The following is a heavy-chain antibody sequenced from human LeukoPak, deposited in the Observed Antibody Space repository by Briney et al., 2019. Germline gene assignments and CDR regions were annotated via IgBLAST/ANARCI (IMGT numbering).Heavy chain of an antibody. CDR2: ISYDGTNI. V-gene: IGHV3-30-3*01. Sequence: GRSLRLSCGASGFPLSTYSMHWVRQAPGKGLEWVAVISYDGTNIYYADSVKGRFTISRDNSKNTLYLQMNSLRGEETAVYYCARGPITLVRGFIYYYYGVDLWGQGTTATVSS. CDR1: GFPLSTYS. CDR3: ARGPITLVRGFIYYYYGVDL. D-gene: IGHD3-10*01. J-gene: IGHJ6*02.